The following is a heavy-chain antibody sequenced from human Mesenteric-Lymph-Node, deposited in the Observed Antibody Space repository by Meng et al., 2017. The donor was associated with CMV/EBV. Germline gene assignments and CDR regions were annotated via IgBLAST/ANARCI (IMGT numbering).Heavy chain of an antibody. D-gene: IGHD6-19*01. V-gene: IGHV3-21*01. J-gene: IGHJ5*02. Sequence: SCAASGFTFSNYGMNWVRQAPGKGLEWVSFISSGTTHIYYADSVKGRFTISRDNAKNSLFLQMTSLRAEDTAVYYCARVSSSGVAGDTWGQGTLVTVSS. CDR2: ISSGTTHI. CDR1: GFTFSNYG. CDR3: ARVSSSGVAGDT.